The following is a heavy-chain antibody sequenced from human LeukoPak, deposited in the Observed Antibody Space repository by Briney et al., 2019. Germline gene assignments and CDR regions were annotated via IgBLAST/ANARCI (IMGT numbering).Heavy chain of an antibody. D-gene: IGHD2-2*02. CDR3: ARYCSSTSCYTDY. V-gene: IGHV1-18*01. J-gene: IGHJ4*02. CDR1: GYTFTSYG. Sequence: VASVKVSCKASGYTFTSYGISWLRQAPGQGLECMGWISAYNGNTNYAQKLQGRVTMTTDTSTSTAYMELRSLRSDDTAVYYCARYCSSTSCYTDYWGQGTLVTVSS. CDR2: ISAYNGNT.